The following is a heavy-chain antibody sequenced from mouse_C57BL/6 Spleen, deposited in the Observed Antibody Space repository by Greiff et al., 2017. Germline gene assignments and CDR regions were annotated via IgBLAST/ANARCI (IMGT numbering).Heavy chain of an antibody. CDR2: INPNNGGT. V-gene: IGHV1-18*01. J-gene: IGHJ2*01. CDR3: ARLRATVVVDYFDY. Sequence: VQLKESGPELVKPGASVKIPCKASGYTFTDYNMDWVKQSHGKSLEWIGDINPNNGGTIYNQKFKGKATLTVDKSSSTAYMELRSLTSEDTAVYYCARLRATVVVDYFDYWGQGTTLTVSS. D-gene: IGHD1-1*01. CDR1: GYTFTDYN.